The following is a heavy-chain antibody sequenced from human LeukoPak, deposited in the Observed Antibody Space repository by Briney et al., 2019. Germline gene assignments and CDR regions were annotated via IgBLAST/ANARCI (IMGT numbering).Heavy chain of an antibody. CDR2: INQNGSR. CDR3: ARQYSGYDPFDY. Sequence: GRSLRLSCTAAGLFSVTSMSWVRRAPGKGREWAARINQNGSRKTKQNSVKGRFTISRDNANNPLSLQMNSLRAEDTAVYYCARQYSGYDPFDYWGQGTLVTVSS. V-gene: IGHV3-7*01. J-gene: IGHJ4*02. D-gene: IGHD5-12*01. CDR1: GLFSVTS.